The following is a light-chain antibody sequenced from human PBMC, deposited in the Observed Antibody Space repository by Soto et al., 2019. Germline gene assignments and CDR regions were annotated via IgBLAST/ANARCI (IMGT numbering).Light chain of an antibody. J-gene: IGLJ1*01. Sequence: QSVLTQPPSVSGAPGQRVTISCTGSSFDIGAGYDVHWFQQLPGTAPKLLIYGNNNRPSGVPDRFSGSKSGTSASLAITGLQAEDEADYYCQSYDTSLSGSYVFGTGTKATVL. CDR3: QSYDTSLSGSYV. CDR1: SFDIGAGYD. V-gene: IGLV1-40*01. CDR2: GNN.